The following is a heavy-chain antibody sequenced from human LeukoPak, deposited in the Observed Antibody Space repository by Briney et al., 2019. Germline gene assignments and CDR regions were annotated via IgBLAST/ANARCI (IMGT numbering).Heavy chain of an antibody. J-gene: IGHJ6*02. CDR3: ASSGVVTTPYYYYGMDV. CDR1: GYTFTGYY. V-gene: IGHV1-2*02. CDR2: INPNSGGT. D-gene: IGHD2-21*02. Sequence: ASVKVSCKASGYTFTGYYMHWVRQAPGQGREWMGWINPNSGGTNYAQKFQGRVTMTRDTSISTAYMELSRLRSDDTAVYYCASSGVVTTPYYYYGMDVWGQGTTVTVSS.